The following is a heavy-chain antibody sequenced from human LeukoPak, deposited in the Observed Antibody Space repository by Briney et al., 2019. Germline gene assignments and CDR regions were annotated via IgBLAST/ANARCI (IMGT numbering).Heavy chain of an antibody. D-gene: IGHD3-22*01. J-gene: IGHJ3*02. CDR1: GFAFASDA. CDR2: ISGTGGST. Sequence: GGSLRLSCAASGFAFASDAMNWVRQSPERGLEWVSAISGTGGSTSYADSLKGRFTISRDNSKNTLYLQMSSLTAEDTAVYYCAKECGRDYDDRAFDIWGQGTMVTVSS. CDR3: AKECGRDYDDRAFDI. V-gene: IGHV3-23*01.